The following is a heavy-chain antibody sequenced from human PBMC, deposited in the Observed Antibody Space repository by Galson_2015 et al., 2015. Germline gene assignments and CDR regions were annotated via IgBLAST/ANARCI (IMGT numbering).Heavy chain of an antibody. CDR1: GFTFSSYA. CDR2: ISGSGGST. V-gene: IGHV3-23*01. D-gene: IGHD4-17*01. CDR3: AKDRGLGVTTLYYFDY. J-gene: IGHJ4*02. Sequence: SLRLSCAASGFTFSSYAMSWVRQAPGKGLEWVSAISGSGGSTYYADSVKGRFTISRDNSKNTLYLQMNSLRAEDTAVYYCAKDRGLGVTTLYYFDYWGQGTLVTVSS.